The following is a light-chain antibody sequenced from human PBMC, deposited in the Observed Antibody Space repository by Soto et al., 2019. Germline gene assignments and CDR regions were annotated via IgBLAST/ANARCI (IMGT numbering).Light chain of an antibody. CDR2: DAS. V-gene: IGKV3-11*01. CDR1: QSVSSY. Sequence: EIVLTQSPATLSLSPGERGTLSCRASQSVSSYLAWYQQKPGQAPRLLIYDASNRATGIPARFSGSGSGTDFTLTINRLEPEDFAVYYCQLYGISPHFGQGTRLEIK. J-gene: IGKJ5*01. CDR3: QLYGISPH.